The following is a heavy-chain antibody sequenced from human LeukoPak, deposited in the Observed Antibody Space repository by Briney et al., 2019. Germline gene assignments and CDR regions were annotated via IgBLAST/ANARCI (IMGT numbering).Heavy chain of an antibody. Sequence: GGSLRLSCAASGFTFSSYEMNWVRQAPGKGLEWVSYISSSGSTIYYADSVKGRFTISRDNAKNSQYLQMNSLRAEDTAVYYCARDQNYGSGIFDYWGQGTLVTVSS. CDR2: ISSSGSTI. J-gene: IGHJ4*02. CDR3: ARDQNYGSGIFDY. V-gene: IGHV3-48*03. CDR1: GFTFSSYE. D-gene: IGHD3-10*01.